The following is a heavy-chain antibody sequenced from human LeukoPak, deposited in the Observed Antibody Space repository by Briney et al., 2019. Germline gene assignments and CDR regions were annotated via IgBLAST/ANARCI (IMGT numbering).Heavy chain of an antibody. V-gene: IGHV3-66*01. J-gene: IGHJ3*02. CDR2: IYSGGST. D-gene: IGHD3-10*01. CDR3: ARVDYYGSGAFDI. CDR1: GFTVSSNY. Sequence: TGGSLRLSCAASGFTVSSNYMSWVRQAPGKGLEWVSVIYSGGSTYYADSVKGRFTISRDNSKNTLYLQMNSLRAEDTAVYYCARVDYYGSGAFDIWGQGTMVTVSS.